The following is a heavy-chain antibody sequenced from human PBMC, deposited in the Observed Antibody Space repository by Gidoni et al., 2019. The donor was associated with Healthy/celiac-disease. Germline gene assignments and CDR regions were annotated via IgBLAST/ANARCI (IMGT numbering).Heavy chain of an antibody. Sequence: QVKLQESGPGLVKPSQTLSLPCTVSGGSTSSGGYYWSWIRQHPGKGLEWIGYIYYSGSTYYNPSLKSRVTISVDTSKNQFSLKLSSVTAADTAVYYCARGFVVVPALFDPWGQGTLVTVSS. D-gene: IGHD2-2*01. CDR3: ARGFVVVPALFDP. CDR2: IYYSGST. CDR1: GGSTSSGGYY. J-gene: IGHJ5*02. V-gene: IGHV4-31*03.